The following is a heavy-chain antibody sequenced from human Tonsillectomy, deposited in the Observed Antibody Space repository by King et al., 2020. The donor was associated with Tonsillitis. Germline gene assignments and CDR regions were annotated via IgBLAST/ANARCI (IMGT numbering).Heavy chain of an antibody. CDR2: IYSGGKT. D-gene: IGHD6-19*01. V-gene: IGHV3-53*01. CDR3: ARDLYSSGWSEGTDV. Sequence: VQLVESGGGLIQPGGSLRLSCAASGFTVRNNYMTWVRQAPGKGLEWVSVIYSGGKTYYADSVKGRFTISRDNSKNTLDLQMNSLRAEDTAVYYCARDLYSSGWSEGTDVWGQGTTVTVSS. CDR1: GFTVRNNY. J-gene: IGHJ6*02.